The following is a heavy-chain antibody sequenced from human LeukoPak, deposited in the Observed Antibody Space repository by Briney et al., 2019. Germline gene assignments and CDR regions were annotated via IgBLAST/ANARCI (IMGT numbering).Heavy chain of an antibody. CDR1: GYTFTSNG. CDR2: INPYIDNT. D-gene: IGHD3-3*01. V-gene: IGHV1-18*01. Sequence: GASVKVSCKASGYTFTSNGISWVRQAPGQGLEWMGWINPYIDNTNYAQKLQGRVTMTTDTSTTTAYMELRSLRSDDTAVYYCARDHSNDFWSGSGPLYYMDVWGKGTTVTVSS. CDR3: ARDHSNDFWSGSGPLYYMDV. J-gene: IGHJ6*03.